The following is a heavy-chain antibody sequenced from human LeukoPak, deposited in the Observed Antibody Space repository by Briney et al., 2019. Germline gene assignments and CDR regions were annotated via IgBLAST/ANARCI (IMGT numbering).Heavy chain of an antibody. CDR3: ARERNYNWNYVDWFDP. V-gene: IGHV1-2*02. Sequence: ASVKVSCKASGHTFTGYYMHWVRQAPGQGLEWMGWINPNSGGTNYAQKFQGRVTMTRDTSISTAYMELSRLRSDDTAVYYCARERNYNWNYVDWFDPWGQGTLVTVSS. D-gene: IGHD1-7*01. CDR2: INPNSGGT. CDR1: GHTFTGYY. J-gene: IGHJ5*02.